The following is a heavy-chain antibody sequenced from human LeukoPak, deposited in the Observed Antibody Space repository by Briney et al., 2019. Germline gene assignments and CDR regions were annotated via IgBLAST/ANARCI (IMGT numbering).Heavy chain of an antibody. Sequence: GGSLRLSCAASGFTFSSYSMNWVRQAPGKGLEWVGRTRKKTNSYTTEYAASVKGRFTISRDDSKNSLYLQMNSLKAEDTAVYYCTRVVLVGTTYSYFDYWGQGTLVTVSS. CDR3: TRVVLVGTTYSYFDY. J-gene: IGHJ4*02. CDR1: GFTFSSYS. D-gene: IGHD1-26*01. CDR2: TRKKTNSYTT. V-gene: IGHV3-72*01.